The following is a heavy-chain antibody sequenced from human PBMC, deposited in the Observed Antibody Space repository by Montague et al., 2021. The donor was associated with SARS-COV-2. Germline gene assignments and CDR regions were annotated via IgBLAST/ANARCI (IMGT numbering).Heavy chain of an antibody. CDR2: IHNSGTM. CDR1: GGSISSSN. CDR3: TRVHHRGWSDH. V-gene: IGHV4-59*01. Sequence: SETLSLTCTVSGGSISSSNWSWIRQPPGQGLEWVGYIHNSGTMKXXHSLNSRVTILLDTFKNQFSLKLSCLTDAATAVYYCTRVHHRGWSDHWGQGSLVTVSS. D-gene: IGHD3-16*02. J-gene: IGHJ5*02.